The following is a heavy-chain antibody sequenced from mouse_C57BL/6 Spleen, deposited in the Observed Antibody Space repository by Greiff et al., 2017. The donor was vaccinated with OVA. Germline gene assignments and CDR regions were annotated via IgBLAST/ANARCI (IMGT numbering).Heavy chain of an antibody. Sequence: VKLVESGPGLVAPSQSLSITCTVSGFSLTSYAISWVRQPPGKGLEWLGVIWTGGGTNYNSALKSRLSISKDNSKSQVFLKMNSLQTDDTARYYCARSLSIYDGYDGGFAYWGQGTLVTVSA. CDR2: IWTGGGT. D-gene: IGHD2-3*01. CDR1: GFSLTSYA. V-gene: IGHV2-9-1*01. J-gene: IGHJ3*01. CDR3: ARSLSIYDGYDGGFAY.